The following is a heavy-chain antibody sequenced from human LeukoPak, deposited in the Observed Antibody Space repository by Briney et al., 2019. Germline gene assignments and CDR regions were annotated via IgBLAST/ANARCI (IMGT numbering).Heavy chain of an antibody. D-gene: IGHD6-19*01. J-gene: IGHJ6*03. CDR3: ARDVSKYSSGWYYYYMDV. CDR2: IYTSGST. CDR1: GDSLSSGNYY. Sequence: SETLSLTCTVSGDSLSSGNYYWSWIRQPAGKGLEWIGRIYTSGSTNYNPSLKSRATMSVDTSKNQFSLKLTSVTAADTAVYYCARDVSKYSSGWYYYYMDVWGKGTTVTISS. V-gene: IGHV4-61*02.